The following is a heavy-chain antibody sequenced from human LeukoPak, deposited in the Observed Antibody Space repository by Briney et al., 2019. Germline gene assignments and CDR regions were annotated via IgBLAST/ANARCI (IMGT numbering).Heavy chain of an antibody. J-gene: IGHJ6*02. Sequence: GRSLRLSCAASGFTFSSYGMHWVRQAPGKGLEWVAVISYDGSNKDYADSVKGRFTISRDNSKNTLYLQMNSLRAEDTAVYYCAKDWVPAAKYYYYGMDVWGQGTTVTVSS. D-gene: IGHD2-2*01. CDR2: ISYDGSNK. CDR1: GFTFSSYG. V-gene: IGHV3-30*18. CDR3: AKDWVPAAKYYYYGMDV.